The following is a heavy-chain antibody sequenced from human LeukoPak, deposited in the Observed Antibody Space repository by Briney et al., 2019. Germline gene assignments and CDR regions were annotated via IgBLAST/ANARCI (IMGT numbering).Heavy chain of an antibody. J-gene: IGHJ2*01. CDR2: IFPGDSDT. Sequence: GESLKISCKNSGSTFTSYRIGWVRQMPGKGLEWMGLIFPGDSDTRYSPSFQGQVTISPDKSISTAYLQWTSLKASDIAMYYCARQTASSYWYFDLWGRGTLVSVSS. D-gene: IGHD5-18*01. CDR3: ARQTASSYWYFDL. CDR1: GSTFTSYR. V-gene: IGHV5-51*01.